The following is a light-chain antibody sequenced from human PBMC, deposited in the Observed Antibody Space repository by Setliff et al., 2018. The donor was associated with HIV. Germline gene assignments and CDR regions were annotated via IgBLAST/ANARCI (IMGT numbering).Light chain of an antibody. CDR1: SSDVGTYNF. CDR2: DVS. Sequence: LTQPASVSGSPGQSITISCTGTSSDVGTYNFVSWYQQHPGKAPKLMIYDVSNRPSGVSNRFSGSKSGNTASLTISGLQAEDEADYYCSSYSGSSTLVLFGGGTK. CDR3: SSYSGSSTLVL. J-gene: IGLJ2*01. V-gene: IGLV2-14*03.